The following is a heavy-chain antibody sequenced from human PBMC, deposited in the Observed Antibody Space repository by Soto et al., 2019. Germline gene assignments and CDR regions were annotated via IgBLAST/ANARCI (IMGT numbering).Heavy chain of an antibody. Sequence: QVQLVQSGAELKYPGASVRVSCKASGYTFTSYDINWVRQATGQWLEWMGWMNPESRNTGYAQKFQGRVTMTKDTSISTAYMELTSLRSEDTAVYYCARFVRHQLPTIDFWGQGTLVTVSS. D-gene: IGHD2-2*01. V-gene: IGHV1-8*01. CDR1: GYTFTSYD. J-gene: IGHJ4*02. CDR2: MNPESRNT. CDR3: ARFVRHQLPTIDF.